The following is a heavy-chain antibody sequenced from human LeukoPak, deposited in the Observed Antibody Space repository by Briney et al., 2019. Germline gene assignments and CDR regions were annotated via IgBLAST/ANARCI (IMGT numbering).Heavy chain of an antibody. J-gene: IGHJ2*01. Sequence: SETLPLTCTVSGYSIAHGFFWAWIRQPPGGGLEWIGSLYHSGTTYYNTSLKSRISTSVDTSKNQFSLKLRLVTAADTAVYYCARVEVPRDINDWYFDLWGRGTLVTVSS. CDR1: GYSIAHGFF. V-gene: IGHV4-38-2*02. CDR2: LYHSGTT. CDR3: ARVEVPRDINDWYFDL. D-gene: IGHD2-15*01.